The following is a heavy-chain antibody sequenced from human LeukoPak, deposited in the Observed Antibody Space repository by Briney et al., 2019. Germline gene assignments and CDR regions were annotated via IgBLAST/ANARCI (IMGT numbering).Heavy chain of an antibody. V-gene: IGHV4-59*08. CDR1: GGSISSYY. CDR2: IYYSGST. D-gene: IGHD6-13*01. CDR3: AKYSSSSYRSGAFDI. Sequence: NPSETLSLSCTVSGGSISSYYWSWIRQPPGKGLEWIGYIYYSGSTNYNPSLKSRVTISVDTSKNQFSLKLSSVTAADTAVYYCAKYSSSSYRSGAFDIWGQGTMVTVSS. J-gene: IGHJ3*02.